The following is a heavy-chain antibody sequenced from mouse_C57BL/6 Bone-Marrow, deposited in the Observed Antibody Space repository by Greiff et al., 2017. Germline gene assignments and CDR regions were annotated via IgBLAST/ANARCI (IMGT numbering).Heavy chain of an antibody. D-gene: IGHD1-1*01. Sequence: QVQLKQSGAELVKPGASVKLSCKASGYTFTSYWMHWVKQRPGRGLEWIGRIDPNSGGTKYNEKFKSKATLTVDKPSSPAYMQLSSLTSEDAAVYDGAVTTVVAEDAMDYWGQGTSVTVSA. CDR3: AVTTVVAEDAMDY. CDR1: GYTFTSYW. J-gene: IGHJ4*01. CDR2: IDPNSGGT. V-gene: IGHV1-72*01.